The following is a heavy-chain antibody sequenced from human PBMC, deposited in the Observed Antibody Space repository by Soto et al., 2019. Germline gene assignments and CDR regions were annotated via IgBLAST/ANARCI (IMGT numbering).Heavy chain of an antibody. Sequence: ASVKVSCKASGYTFTSYDINWVRQATGQGLEWMGWMNPNSGNTGYAQKFQGRVTMTRNTSISTAYMELSSLRSEDTAVYYCARGLQWLLRVYYYYYGMDVWGQGTTVTVSS. D-gene: IGHD3-22*01. V-gene: IGHV1-8*01. CDR1: GYTFTSYD. CDR2: MNPNSGNT. CDR3: ARGLQWLLRVYYYYYGMDV. J-gene: IGHJ6*02.